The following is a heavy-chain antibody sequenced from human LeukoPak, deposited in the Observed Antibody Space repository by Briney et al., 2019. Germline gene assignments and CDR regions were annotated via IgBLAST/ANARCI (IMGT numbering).Heavy chain of an antibody. CDR2: IWFDGSTK. CDR3: ATDRGSSPFDY. V-gene: IGHV3-33*01. J-gene: IGHJ4*02. D-gene: IGHD6-6*01. CDR1: GFTLSNYG. Sequence: PGRSLRLSCAASGFTLSNYGMHWVRQTPGKGLEWVAVIWFDGSTKKYADSVKGRFTISRDNSQNTLYLQMNSLRAEDTAVSYCATDRGSSPFDYWGQGTLVTVSS.